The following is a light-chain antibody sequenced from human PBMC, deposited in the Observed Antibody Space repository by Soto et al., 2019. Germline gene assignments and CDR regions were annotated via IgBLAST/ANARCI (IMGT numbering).Light chain of an antibody. CDR1: SSNIGSNS. CDR3: AAWDDSLNGPV. V-gene: IGLV1-44*01. CDR2: SNN. J-gene: IGLJ2*01. Sequence: QSVLTQPPSASGTPGQRVTISCCGSSSNIGSNSVNWYQQLPGTAPKLLIYSNNQRPSGVPDRFSDSKSGTSASLAISGLQSEDEADYYCAAWDDSLNGPVFGGGTKLTVL.